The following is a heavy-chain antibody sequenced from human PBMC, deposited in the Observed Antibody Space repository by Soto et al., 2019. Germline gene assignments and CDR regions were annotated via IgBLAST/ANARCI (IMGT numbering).Heavy chain of an antibody. D-gene: IGHD5-18*01. V-gene: IGHV3-48*02. CDR3: ARDLGYGLFDY. J-gene: IGHJ4*02. CDR2: ISSGSSI. Sequence: EVQLVESGGGLVQPGGSLRLSCAASGFTFSSYSMNWVRQAPRKGLEWVSYISSGSSIYYADSVKGRFTISRDNAKNSLYLQMNSLRDEDTAVYYCARDLGYGLFDYWGQGTLVTVSS. CDR1: GFTFSSYS.